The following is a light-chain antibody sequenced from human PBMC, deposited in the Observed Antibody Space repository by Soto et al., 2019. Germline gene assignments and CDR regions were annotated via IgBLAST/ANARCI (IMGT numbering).Light chain of an antibody. Sequence: DIQMTQSPSSLSASFGDRVTVTCRTSQSISNHLNWYQQKPGEAPKPLIYGSSSLHYGVPSRFSGSGSGSAFTLTISSLQPEDSATYYCQQSFTAPITFGQGTRLEIK. CDR1: QSISNH. J-gene: IGKJ5*01. CDR3: QQSFTAPIT. CDR2: GSS. V-gene: IGKV1-39*01.